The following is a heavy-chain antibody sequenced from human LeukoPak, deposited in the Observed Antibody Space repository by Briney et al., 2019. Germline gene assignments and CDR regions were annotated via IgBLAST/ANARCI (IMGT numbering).Heavy chain of an antibody. CDR3: AKDSRGYDKPFVY. J-gene: IGHJ4*02. CDR2: VSGSGGST. D-gene: IGHD5-12*01. V-gene: IGHV3-23*01. Sequence: GGSLRLSCAASGFTFSSYAMSWVRQAPGKGLEWVSAVSGSGGSTYYADSVKGRFTISRDNSKNTLYLQMNSLRDEDTAIYYCAKDSRGYDKPFVYWGQGTLVTVSS. CDR1: GFTFSSYA.